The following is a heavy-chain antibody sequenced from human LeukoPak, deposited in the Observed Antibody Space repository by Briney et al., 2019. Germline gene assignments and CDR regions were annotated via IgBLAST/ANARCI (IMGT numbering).Heavy chain of an antibody. CDR1: GYTFTGYY. V-gene: IGHV1-2*04. D-gene: IGHD5-12*01. CDR3: ARGGYSGYDFNS. J-gene: IGHJ4*02. CDR2: INPNSGGT. Sequence: ASVKVSCKASGYTFTGYYMHWVRQAPGQGLEWMGWINPNSGGTNYAQKFQGWVTMTRNIAISTAYMELSSLRSEDTAMYYCARGGYSGYDFNSWGQGTLVTVSS.